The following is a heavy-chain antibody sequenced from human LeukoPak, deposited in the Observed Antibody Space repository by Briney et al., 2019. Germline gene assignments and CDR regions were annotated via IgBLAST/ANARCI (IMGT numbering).Heavy chain of an antibody. Sequence: PSETLSLTCTVSGGSISSYYWSWIRQPPGKGLEWIGYIYYSGSTNYNPSLKSRVTISVDTSKNQFSLKLSSVTAADTAVYYCARDRGSSSEAGVWFDPWGQGTLVTVSS. J-gene: IGHJ5*02. V-gene: IGHV4-59*01. D-gene: IGHD6-13*01. CDR1: GGSISSYY. CDR2: IYYSGST. CDR3: ARDRGSSSEAGVWFDP.